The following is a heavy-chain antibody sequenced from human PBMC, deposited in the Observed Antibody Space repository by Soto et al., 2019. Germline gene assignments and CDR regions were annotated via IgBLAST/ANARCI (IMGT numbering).Heavy chain of an antibody. J-gene: IGHJ5*02. CDR2: ISYDGSNK. D-gene: IGHD2-15*01. V-gene: IGHV3-30-3*01. Sequence: GWSLRLSCAASGFTFSSYAMHWVRQAPGKGLEWVAVISYDGSNKYYADSVKGRFTISRDNSKNTLYLQMNSLTAEETAIYYCVRAGGGGRFDTWGQASMVTVSS. CDR3: VRAGGGGRFDT. CDR1: GFTFSSYA.